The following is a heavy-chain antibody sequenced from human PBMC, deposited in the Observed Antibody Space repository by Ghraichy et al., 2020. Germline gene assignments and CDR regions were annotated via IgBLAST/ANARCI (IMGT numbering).Heavy chain of an antibody. CDR1: GFTVSSNY. CDR2: IYSGGST. Sequence: GGSLRLSCAASGFTVSSNYMSWVRQAPGKGLEWVSVIYSGGSTYYADSVKGRFTISRDNSKNTLYLQMNSLRAEDTAVYYCARGDIWSGSNPSYAFDIWGQGTMVTVSS. CDR3: ARGDIWSGSNPSYAFDI. D-gene: IGHD3-3*01. V-gene: IGHV3-53*01. J-gene: IGHJ3*02.